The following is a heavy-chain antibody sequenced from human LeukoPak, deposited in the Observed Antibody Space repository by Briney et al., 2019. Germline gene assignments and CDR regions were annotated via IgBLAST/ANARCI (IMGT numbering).Heavy chain of an antibody. Sequence: GGSLRLSCAASGFTFSIYSMTWVRQAPGKGREWVSSISSTSMYIYYADSMRGRFTISRDNAENSLFLQIDSLGVEDTAVYSCARVAAGAEAHTLHYHYMDVWGKGTTVTVSS. CDR1: GFTFSIYS. V-gene: IGHV3-21*01. D-gene: IGHD6-13*01. CDR3: ARVAAGAEAHTLHYHYMDV. CDR2: ISSTSMYI. J-gene: IGHJ6*03.